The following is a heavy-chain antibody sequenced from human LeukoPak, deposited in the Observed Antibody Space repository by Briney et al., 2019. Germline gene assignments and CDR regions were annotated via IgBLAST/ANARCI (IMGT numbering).Heavy chain of an antibody. V-gene: IGHV1-2*06. D-gene: IGHD1-20*01. CDR3: ATLVSGINY. J-gene: IGHJ4*02. CDR1: GYTFTGYY. Sequence: ASVKVSCKASGYTFTGYYMHWVRQAPGQGLEWLGRINPKTSGSNYAQNFQGRVTMTSDTSTTTAYMELSSLNSDDTAVYYCATLVSGINYWGQGTLVTVSS. CDR2: INPKTSGS.